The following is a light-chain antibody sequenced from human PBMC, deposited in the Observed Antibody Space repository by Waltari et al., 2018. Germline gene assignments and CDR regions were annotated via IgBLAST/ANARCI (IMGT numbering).Light chain of an antibody. CDR3: QQSDDTPYT. Sequence: DIQMTQSPSSLSASAGDRVTVTCRSSKNIKSFLNWYQQIPGKPPKLLIFAASRLQRGVPSRFSGSGSGTDFTLTISSLQPEDFATYYCQQSDDTPYTFGQGTKLQIK. V-gene: IGKV1-39*01. J-gene: IGKJ2*01. CDR1: KNIKSF. CDR2: AAS.